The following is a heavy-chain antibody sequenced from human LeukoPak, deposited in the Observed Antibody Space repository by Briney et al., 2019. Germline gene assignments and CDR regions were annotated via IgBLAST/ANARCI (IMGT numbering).Heavy chain of an antibody. CDR3: ARTWDD. D-gene: IGHD1-26*01. J-gene: IGHJ4*02. V-gene: IGHV4-38-2*01. CDR1: GFTFSSYG. CDR2: IYHSGST. Sequence: GSLRLSCAASGFTFSSYGMHWIRQPPGKGLEWIGSIYHSGSTYYNPSLKSRVTISVDTSKNQFSLKLSSVTAADTAVYYCARTWDDWGQGTLVTVSS.